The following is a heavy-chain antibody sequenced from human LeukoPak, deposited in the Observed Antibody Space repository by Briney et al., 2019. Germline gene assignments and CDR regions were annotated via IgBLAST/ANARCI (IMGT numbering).Heavy chain of an antibody. CDR1: GFTFSTCS. J-gene: IGHJ4*02. Sequence: SGGSLRLSCAASGFTFSTCSMNWVRQAPGKGLEWVSYISSSSSTIYYADSVKGRFTISRDNAKNSLYLQMNSLRAEDTAVYYCARGSTYYDSSGQVPFDYWGQGTLVTVSS. D-gene: IGHD3-22*01. CDR2: ISSSSSTI. CDR3: ARGSTYYDSSGQVPFDY. V-gene: IGHV3-48*01.